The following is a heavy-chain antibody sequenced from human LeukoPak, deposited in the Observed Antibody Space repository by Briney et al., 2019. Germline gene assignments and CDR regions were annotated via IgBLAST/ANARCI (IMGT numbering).Heavy chain of an antibody. CDR2: ISYDGSNK. D-gene: IGHD6-6*01. CDR1: GFTFSSYA. V-gene: IGHV3-30-3*01. J-gene: IGHJ4*02. Sequence: SLRLSCAASGFTFSSYAMHWVRQAPGKGLEWVAVISYDGSNKYYADSVKGRFTISRGNSKNTLYLQMNSLRAEDTAVYYCARGLYSSPLGGFDYWGQGTLVTVSS. CDR3: ARGLYSSPLGGFDY.